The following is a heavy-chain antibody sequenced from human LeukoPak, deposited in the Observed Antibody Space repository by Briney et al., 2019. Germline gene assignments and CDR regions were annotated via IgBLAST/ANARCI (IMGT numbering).Heavy chain of an antibody. V-gene: IGHV3-11*04. CDR2: ISSSGRTI. J-gene: IGHJ4*02. CDR1: GFTFSDYY. CDR3: ARADCSSSSCYELDY. D-gene: IGHD2-2*01. Sequence: PGGSLRLSCAGSGFTFSDYYMSWIRQAPGKGLEWVSYISSSGRTIYYADSVKGRFTISRDNAKNSLYLQMNSLRAEGTAVYYCARADCSSSSCYELDYWGQGTLVTVSS.